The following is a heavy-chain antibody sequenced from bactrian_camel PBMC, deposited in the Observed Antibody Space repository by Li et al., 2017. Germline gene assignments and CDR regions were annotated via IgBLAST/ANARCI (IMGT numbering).Heavy chain of an antibody. CDR2: IYSDSTTI. Sequence: DVQLVESGGGSVQTGGTLRLTCASSNDIRRRACIGWFRQAPGKEREEVAAIYSDSTTIYYADSVKGRFTISVDNAKNPVMVYLKMPTLKPDDTAMYYCAAGSWVAGSLDEHDYAHWGQGTQVTVS. J-gene: IGHJ4*01. CDR1: NDIRRRAC. CDR3: AAGSWVAGSLDEHDYAH. D-gene: IGHD6*01. V-gene: IGHV3S66*01.